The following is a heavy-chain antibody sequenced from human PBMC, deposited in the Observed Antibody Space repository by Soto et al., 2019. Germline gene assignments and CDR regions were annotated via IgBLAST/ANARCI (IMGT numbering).Heavy chain of an antibody. J-gene: IGHJ4*02. CDR2: IDSSGAFI. CDR1: GFAFEDYS. Sequence: ELQLVESGGGLVKPGESLKISCAASGFAFEDYSMNWVRQSPGKGLKWISSIDSSGAFIYYAESLKGRFTISRDNSKNSVSLQMDSLRAEDTAIYFCARGYPNFDFWGQGILVSVSS. D-gene: IGHD2-2*02. V-gene: IGHV3-21*01. CDR3: ARGYPNFDF.